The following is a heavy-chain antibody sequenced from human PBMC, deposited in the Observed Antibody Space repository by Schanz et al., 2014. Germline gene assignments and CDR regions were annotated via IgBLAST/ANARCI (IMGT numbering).Heavy chain of an antibody. Sequence: QVQVLQSGPEVKKPGASVKVSCKASGYTFTSSGFSWVRQAPGQGLEWMGWINGYNAHTNYAQKFQGRVTMTTDTSTSTVYMELRSLTSDDTAVYYCARDRVYRFLKGENRFYFDYWGQGTLVIVSS. D-gene: IGHD3-3*01. CDR3: ARDRVYRFLKGENRFYFDY. V-gene: IGHV1-18*01. J-gene: IGHJ4*02. CDR2: INGYNAHT. CDR1: GYTFTSSG.